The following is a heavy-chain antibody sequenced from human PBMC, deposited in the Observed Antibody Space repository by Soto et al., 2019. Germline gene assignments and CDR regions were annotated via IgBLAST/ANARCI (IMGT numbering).Heavy chain of an antibody. J-gene: IGHJ4*02. CDR1: GGSMNYGD. Sequence: SETLSLTCSVSGGSMNYGDWTWIRQSPGKGLEWIGSVSHTGSTTYSPSLKSRVVISLDTSRNQFSLTLSSVTAADTAVYFCARYSPPKKAYDIKPAWCATRGQGTLFTVSS. V-gene: IGHV4-59*03. CDR3: ARYSPPKKAYDIKPAWCAT. D-gene: IGHD3-22*01. CDR2: VSHTGST.